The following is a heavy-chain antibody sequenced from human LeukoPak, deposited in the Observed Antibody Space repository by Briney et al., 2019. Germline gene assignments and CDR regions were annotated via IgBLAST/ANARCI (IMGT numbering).Heavy chain of an antibody. D-gene: IGHD2-21*01. V-gene: IGHV4-59*08. J-gene: IGHJ4*02. CDR1: GGSISAYY. CDR2: IFHTGTT. Sequence: SETLSLTCTVSGGSISAYYWSWIRQPPGKGLECLGFIFHTGTTNYNPSLKSRVTISVDTSKNQFSLHLSCVSAAGTAVYYCARTYCGTNACPFECWGEGALVTVSS. CDR3: ARTYCGTNACPFEC.